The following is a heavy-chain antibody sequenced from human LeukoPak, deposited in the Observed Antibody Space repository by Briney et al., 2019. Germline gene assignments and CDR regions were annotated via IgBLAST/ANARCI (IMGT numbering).Heavy chain of an antibody. CDR3: ARVRIRRYFDWFRNNWFDP. V-gene: IGHV1-18*01. D-gene: IGHD3-9*01. Sequence: GASVKVSCKASGYTFTSYGISWVRQAPGQGLEWMGWISAYNGDTNYAQKLQGRVTMTTDTSTSTAYMELRSLRSDDTAVYYCARVRIRRYFDWFRNNWFDPWGQGTLVTVSS. CDR2: ISAYNGDT. CDR1: GYTFTSYG. J-gene: IGHJ5*02.